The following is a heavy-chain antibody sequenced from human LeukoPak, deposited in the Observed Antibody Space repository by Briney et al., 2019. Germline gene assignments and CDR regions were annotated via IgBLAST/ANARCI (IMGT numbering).Heavy chain of an antibody. V-gene: IGHV4-34*01. J-gene: IGHJ5*02. CDR1: GGSFSGYY. Sequence: PSETLSLTCAVYGGSFSGYYRSWIRQPPGKGLEWIGEINHSGSTNYNPSLKSRVTISVDTSKNQFSLKLSSVTAADTAVYYCARVGGFQSIAAAGLDPWGQGTLVTVSS. CDR2: INHSGST. D-gene: IGHD6-13*01. CDR3: ARVGGFQSIAAAGLDP.